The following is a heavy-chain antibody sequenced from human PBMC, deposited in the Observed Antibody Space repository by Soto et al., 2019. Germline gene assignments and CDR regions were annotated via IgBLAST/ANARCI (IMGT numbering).Heavy chain of an antibody. D-gene: IGHD3-3*01. Sequence: GGSLRLSCAASGFTFSSYWMSWVRQAPGKGLEWVANIKQDGSEKYYVDSVKGRFTISRDNAKNSLYLQMNSLRAEDTAVYYCASSLRFLEWLAPYYYYMDVWGKGTTVTVSS. J-gene: IGHJ6*03. CDR1: GFTFSSYW. V-gene: IGHV3-7*01. CDR2: IKQDGSEK. CDR3: ASSLRFLEWLAPYYYYMDV.